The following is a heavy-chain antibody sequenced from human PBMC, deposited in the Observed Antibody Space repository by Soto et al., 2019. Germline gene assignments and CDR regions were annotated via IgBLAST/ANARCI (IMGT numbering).Heavy chain of an antibody. CDR3: ARDSSYGPSRVFDY. CDR2: IYYSGST. D-gene: IGHD4-17*01. Sequence: QVQLQESGPGLVKPSQTLSLTCTVSGGSISSGDYYWNWIRQPPGKGLEWIGYIYYSGSTYYNPSLTSRVTISLDTSKTQFSLKLSSVTAADTAVYYCARDSSYGPSRVFDYWGQGTLVTVSS. CDR1: GGSISSGDYY. V-gene: IGHV4-30-4*01. J-gene: IGHJ4*02.